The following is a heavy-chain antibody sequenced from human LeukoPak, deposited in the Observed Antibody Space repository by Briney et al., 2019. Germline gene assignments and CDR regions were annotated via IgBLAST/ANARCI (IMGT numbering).Heavy chain of an antibody. CDR1: GFTFSSFA. CDR3: AREGTYYDSGGYYVS. J-gene: IGHJ4*02. Sequence: GGSLRLSCAASGFTFSSFAMTWVRQAPGKGLEWVSVISGSGGRTYYADSVKGRFTLSRDNSNNTLYLEMSSLRAEDTAVYYCAREGTYYDSGGYYVSWGQGTLVTVSS. D-gene: IGHD3-22*01. CDR2: ISGSGGRT. V-gene: IGHV3-23*01.